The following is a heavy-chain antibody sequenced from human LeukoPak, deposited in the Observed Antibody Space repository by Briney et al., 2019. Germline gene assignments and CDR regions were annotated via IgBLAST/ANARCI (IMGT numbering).Heavy chain of an antibody. CDR2: ISGSGDST. J-gene: IGHJ4*02. Sequence: PGGSLRLSCAASGFTFSSYAMSWVRQAPGKGLEWVSLISGSGDSTYYADSVKGRFTISRDNSRNTLYLQMNSLRVEDTAIYYCVKNGYDSSSYLYFDYWGQGTLVTVSS. CDR1: GFTFSSYA. V-gene: IGHV3-23*01. D-gene: IGHD3-22*01. CDR3: VKNGYDSSSYLYFDY.